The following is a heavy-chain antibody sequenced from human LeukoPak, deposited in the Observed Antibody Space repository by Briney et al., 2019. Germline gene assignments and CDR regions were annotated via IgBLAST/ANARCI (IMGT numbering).Heavy chain of an antibody. J-gene: IGHJ3*02. Sequence: ASVKVSCKASGYTFTSYTMHWVRQAPGQRLEWMGWINAGNGNTKNSQKFQGRVTITRDTSASTAYMELSSLRSEDTAVDYCARDIVVVTANGREDDAFDIWGQGTMVTVSS. D-gene: IGHD2-21*02. CDR3: ARDIVVVTANGREDDAFDI. CDR1: GYTFTSYT. V-gene: IGHV1-3*01. CDR2: INAGNGNT.